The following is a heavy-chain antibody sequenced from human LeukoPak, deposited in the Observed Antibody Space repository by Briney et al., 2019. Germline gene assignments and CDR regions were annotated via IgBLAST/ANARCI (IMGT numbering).Heavy chain of an antibody. D-gene: IGHD1-26*01. Sequence: SETLSLTYSVSGGSITNYYWSWIRQSPGKGLEWIGFIYNTGRTYYNPSLQSRVTMSIDTSKNQFSLKLSSVTAADTAVYYCARQGELAIDYWGQGTLVTVSS. CDR1: GGSITNYY. CDR3: ARQGELAIDY. V-gene: IGHV4-59*08. CDR2: IYNTGRT. J-gene: IGHJ4*02.